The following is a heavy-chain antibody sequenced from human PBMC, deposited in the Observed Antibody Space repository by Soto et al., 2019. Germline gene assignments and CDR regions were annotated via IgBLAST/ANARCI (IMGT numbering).Heavy chain of an antibody. D-gene: IGHD6-19*01. CDR2: IYYSGTT. Sequence: SETLSLTCAVSGYSISSSNWWGWIRQPPGKGLEWIGYIYYSGTTYYNPSLKSRVTMSVDTSKNQFSLKLTSVTAVDTAVYYCARHDGFSSGWIIDDWGHGTLVT. V-gene: IGHV4-28*01. CDR1: GYSISSSNW. CDR3: ARHDGFSSGWIIDD. J-gene: IGHJ4*01.